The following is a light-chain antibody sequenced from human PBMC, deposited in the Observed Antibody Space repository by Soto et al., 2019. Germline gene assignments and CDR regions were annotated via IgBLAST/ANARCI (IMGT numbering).Light chain of an antibody. Sequence: EIVMTQSPATLSVSPGERATLSCRASQSISSALAWYQQKPGQPPRLLIYGASTRATGVPARFTGSGSGSDFTLTLSGLQTEDFAVYYCQQGHNWPLTFGQGTRLEI. CDR2: GAS. CDR3: QQGHNWPLT. J-gene: IGKJ2*01. V-gene: IGKV3-15*01. CDR1: QSISSA.